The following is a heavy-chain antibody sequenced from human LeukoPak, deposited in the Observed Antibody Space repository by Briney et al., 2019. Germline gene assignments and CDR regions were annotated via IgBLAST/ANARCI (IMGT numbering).Heavy chain of an antibody. V-gene: IGHV4-39*01. CDR2: IYYSGST. D-gene: IGHD3-22*01. J-gene: IGHJ4*02. Sequence: SETLSLTCTVSGGSISSSSYYWGWIRQPPGKGLEWIGSIYYSGSTYYNPSLKSRVTISVDTSKNQFSLKLSTVTAADTAVYYCARVPLTYYYDSSGSPSGYWGQGTLVTVSS. CDR3: ARVPLTYYYDSSGSPSGY. CDR1: GGSISSSSYY.